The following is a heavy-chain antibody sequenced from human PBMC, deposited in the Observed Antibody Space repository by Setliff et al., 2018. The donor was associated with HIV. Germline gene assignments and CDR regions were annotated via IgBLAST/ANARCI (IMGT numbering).Heavy chain of an antibody. CDR3: VHTNIVVVPVAIPSYLDY. J-gene: IGHJ4*02. CDR1: GFSLSTSGVG. D-gene: IGHD2-2*01. Sequence: SGPTLVNPTQTLTLTCTFSGFSLSTSGVGVGWIRQPPGKALEWLALIYWDDDKGYSPSLKNRLTITKDTSRNQVVLTMTNVDPVDTAPYFCVHTNIVVVPVAIPSYLDYWGQGTLVTVTS. V-gene: IGHV2-5*02. CDR2: IYWDDDK.